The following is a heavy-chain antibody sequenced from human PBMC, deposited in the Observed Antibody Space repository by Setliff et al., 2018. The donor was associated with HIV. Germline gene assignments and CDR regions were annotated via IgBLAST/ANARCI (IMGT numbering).Heavy chain of an antibody. CDR3: ARGTKGVGYDFWSGYHNAFDV. Sequence: ASVKVSCKASGYTFTSYAIHWVRQAPGQRLEWMGWINAGNGNTKYSQKFQGRVTITRDTSANTGYMELSSLRSEDTAVYYCARGTKGVGYDFWSGYHNAFDVWGQGTLVTVSS. CDR2: INAGNGNT. CDR1: GYTFTSYA. D-gene: IGHD3-3*01. V-gene: IGHV1-3*01. J-gene: IGHJ3*01.